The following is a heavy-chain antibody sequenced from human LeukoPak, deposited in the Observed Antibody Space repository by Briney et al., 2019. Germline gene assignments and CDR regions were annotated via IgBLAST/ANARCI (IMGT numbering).Heavy chain of an antibody. CDR3: ASFKRGIVDY. D-gene: IGHD1-14*01. CDR1: GGSISSSSYY. V-gene: IGHV4-39*01. CDR2: ISYSGSS. Sequence: SETLSLTCTVPGGSISSSSYYWGWIRQPPGKGLEWIGSISYSGSSYYSPSLRSRVTISADTSKNQFSLKLSSVTAADTAIYYCASFKRGIVDYWGQGTLVTVSS. J-gene: IGHJ4*02.